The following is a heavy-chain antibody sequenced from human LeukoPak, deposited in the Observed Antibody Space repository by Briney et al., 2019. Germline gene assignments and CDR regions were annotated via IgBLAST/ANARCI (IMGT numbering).Heavy chain of an antibody. V-gene: IGHV1-8*01. CDR2: MNPNSGNA. Sequence: ASVKVSCTASGYTFTNYDINWVRQATGQGLEWMGWMNPNSGNAGYAQKFQGRVTMTRNTSISTAYMELSSLRSEDTAVYYCAIETMLRGVSVVWGKGTTVTISS. D-gene: IGHD3-10*01. CDR3: AIETMLRGVSVV. CDR1: GYTFTNYD. J-gene: IGHJ6*04.